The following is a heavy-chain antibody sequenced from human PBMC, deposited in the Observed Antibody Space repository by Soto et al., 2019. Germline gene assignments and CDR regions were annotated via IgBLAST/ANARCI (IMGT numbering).Heavy chain of an antibody. Sequence: SETLSLTCTASGASVINHYWAWIRQSPGRGLEPIGYVSNTATTTYNPSLKSRVTISVDTSKNQFSLKLSSVTAADTAVYFCARRHGLDIEAYYWGQGILVTVSS. CDR3: ARRHGLDIEAYY. CDR1: GASVINHY. V-gene: IGHV4-4*08. D-gene: IGHD3-10*01. J-gene: IGHJ4*02. CDR2: VSNTATT.